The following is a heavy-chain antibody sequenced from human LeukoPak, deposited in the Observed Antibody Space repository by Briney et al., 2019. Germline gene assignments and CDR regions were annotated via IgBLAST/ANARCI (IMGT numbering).Heavy chain of an antibody. Sequence: SETLSLTCTVSGGSISTYYWSWIRQPPGKGLEWLGYIFYTGSTNHNPSLKSRVTMSIDTSKNQFSLKLSSVTAADTAVYFCAREGTTGWAFWGQGTLVTVSS. CDR1: GGSISTYY. J-gene: IGHJ4*02. D-gene: IGHD1-1*01. CDR3: AREGTTGWAF. CDR2: IFYTGST. V-gene: IGHV4-59*01.